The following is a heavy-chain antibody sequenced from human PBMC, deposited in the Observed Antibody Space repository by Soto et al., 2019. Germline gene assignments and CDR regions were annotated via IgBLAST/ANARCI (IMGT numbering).Heavy chain of an antibody. CDR3: AVATIIPYIDN. J-gene: IGHJ4*01. CDR1: GGSISSGGYY. D-gene: IGHD5-12*01. V-gene: IGHV4-31*03. Sequence: SETLSLTCTVSGGSISSGGYYWSWIRQHPGKGLEWIGYIYYSGSTYYNPSLKSRVTISVDTSKNQFSLKLSSVTAADTAVYYCAVATIIPYIDNRGQETVLPISS. CDR2: IYYSGST.